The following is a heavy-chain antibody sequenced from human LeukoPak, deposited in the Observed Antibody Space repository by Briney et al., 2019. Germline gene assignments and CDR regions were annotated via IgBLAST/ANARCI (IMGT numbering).Heavy chain of an antibody. J-gene: IGHJ4*02. CDR2: IHHSGTT. Sequence: PSETLSLTCSVSAGSINRFYWNWIRQSPGKGLEWVGFIHHSGTTKNNPSLQSRVTMSIDTSKNQLSLKLTSVTAADSALYFCATNTGSFFAWFDYWGQGTLVTVSS. CDR1: AGSINRFY. CDR3: ATNTGSFFAWFDY. D-gene: IGHD1-26*01. V-gene: IGHV4-59*03.